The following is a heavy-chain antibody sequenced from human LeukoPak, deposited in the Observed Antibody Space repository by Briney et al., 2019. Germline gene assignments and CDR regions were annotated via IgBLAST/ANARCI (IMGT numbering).Heavy chain of an antibody. CDR1: GFTFSSYA. D-gene: IGHD2-2*01. CDR3: AKVIVVVPAATQNAFDI. J-gene: IGHJ3*02. Sequence: GGSLRLSCAASGFTFSSYAMSWVRQVPGKGLEWVSAISGSGGSTYYADSVKGRFTISRDNSKNTLYLQMNSLRAEDTAVYYCAKVIVVVPAATQNAFDIWGQGTMVTVSS. CDR2: ISGSGGST. V-gene: IGHV3-23*01.